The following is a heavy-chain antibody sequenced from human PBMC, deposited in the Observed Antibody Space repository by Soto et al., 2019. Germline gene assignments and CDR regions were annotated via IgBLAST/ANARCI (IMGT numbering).Heavy chain of an antibody. CDR3: TREPNRHCVGADCYVY. J-gene: IGHJ4*02. CDR2: VVSFSNFV. CDR1: AFTLSGQA. D-gene: IGHD2-21*02. V-gene: IGHV3-21*03. Sequence: GVTMRLSCSASAFTLSGQAMYWARPTPAQGIMWVAYVVSFSNFVYYAYSVKGRFTISRGNAARSLFMRKASLRAEDTATYYCTREPNRHCVGADCYVYWGKGTRVTVSS.